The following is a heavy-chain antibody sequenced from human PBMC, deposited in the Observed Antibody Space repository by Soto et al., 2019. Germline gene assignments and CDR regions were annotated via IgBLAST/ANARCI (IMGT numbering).Heavy chain of an antibody. CDR2: TYATGTT. Sequence: SETLSLTCTVSGASISGFYWSWIRKSAGKGLEWIGRTYATGTTDYNPSLKSRVMMSVDTSKKQFSLKLRSVTAADTAVYYCVRDGTKTLRDWFDPWGQGISVTVSS. CDR3: VRDGTKTLRDWFDP. V-gene: IGHV4-4*07. J-gene: IGHJ5*02. D-gene: IGHD1-1*01. CDR1: GASISGFY.